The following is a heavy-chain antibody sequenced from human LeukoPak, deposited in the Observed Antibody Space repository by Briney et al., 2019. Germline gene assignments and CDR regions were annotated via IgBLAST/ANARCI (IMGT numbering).Heavy chain of an antibody. V-gene: IGHV1-18*01. CDR1: GYSFTSYN. CDR2: ISTYNGNT. CDR3: AKLTGYTNSWYDS. D-gene: IGHD6-13*01. J-gene: IGHJ5*01. Sequence: GASVKVSCKASGYSFTSYNINWVRQAPGQGLEWIGWISTYNGNTNYAQKLQGRVTMTTETSSSTAYMELWGLTSDDAAMYYCAKLTGYTNSWYDSWGQGTLVIVSS.